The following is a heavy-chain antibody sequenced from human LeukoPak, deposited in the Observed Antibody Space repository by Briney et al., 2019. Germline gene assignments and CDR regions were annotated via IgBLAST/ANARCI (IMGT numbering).Heavy chain of an antibody. J-gene: IGHJ4*02. CDR3: ARDTSVTTFDY. D-gene: IGHD4-17*01. CDR2: ISSSSSYI. Sequence: PGGSLRLSCAASGFTFIGHSMNWVRQAPGKGLEWVSSISSSSSYIYYADSVKGRFTISRDNAKNSLYLQMNSLRAEDTAVYYCARDTSVTTFDYWGQGTLVTVSS. V-gene: IGHV3-21*01. CDR1: GFTFIGHS.